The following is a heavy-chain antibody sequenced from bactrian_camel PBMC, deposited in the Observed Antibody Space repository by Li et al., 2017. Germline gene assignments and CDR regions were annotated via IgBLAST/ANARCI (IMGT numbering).Heavy chain of an antibody. D-gene: IGHD1*01. CDR2: ISSDGSNT. V-gene: IGHV3-2*01. J-gene: IGHJ4*01. CDR1: GFTFRVYY. Sequence: VQLVESGGGLVQPGGSLRLSCAASGFTFRVYYMSWVRQAPGKGLEWVSSISSDGSNTNYTDSVKGRFTISRDGAKNIIALQMDSLKPEDTATYYCAADLVTDEPSLVEREYYYWGQGTQVTVS. CDR3: AADLVTDEPSLVEREYYY.